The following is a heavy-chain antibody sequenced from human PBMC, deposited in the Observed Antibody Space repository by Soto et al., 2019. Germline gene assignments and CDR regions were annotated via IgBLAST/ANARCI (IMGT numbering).Heavy chain of an antibody. CDR2: IDPSDSYT. Sequence: EVQLVQSGAEVKKPGESLRISCKGSGYSFTSYWISWVRQMPGKGLEWMGRIDPSDSYTNYSPSFQGHVTISADKSISTAYLQWSSLKASDTAMYYCARRDLTRDPLGGMDVWGQGTTVTVSS. CDR1: GYSFTSYW. J-gene: IGHJ6*02. CDR3: ARRDLTRDPLGGMDV. V-gene: IGHV5-10-1*01.